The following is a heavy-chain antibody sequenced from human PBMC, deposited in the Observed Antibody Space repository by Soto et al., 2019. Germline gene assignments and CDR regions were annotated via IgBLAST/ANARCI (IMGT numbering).Heavy chain of an antibody. CDR2: ISYDESNK. CDR3: ARDRGFFGYNFEIDY. D-gene: IGHD5-12*01. Sequence: QVHLVESGGGVVQPGRALRLSCAASGFTFSSFAMHWVRQAPGKGLEWVAIISYDESNKSYADSVKGRFTIARDNSKDRLYLYMNSLRPEDTAIYYCARDRGFFGYNFEIDYWGQGSLVTVSS. J-gene: IGHJ4*02. V-gene: IGHV3-30-3*01. CDR1: GFTFSSFA.